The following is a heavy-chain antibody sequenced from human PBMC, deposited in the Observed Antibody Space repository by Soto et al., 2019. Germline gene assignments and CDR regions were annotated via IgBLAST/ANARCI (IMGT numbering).Heavy chain of an antibody. CDR3: ARDGTQLSARLFFDY. CDR2: ISHDGRIK. Sequence: QVQLVESGGGVVQPGGSLRLSCAASGFTFSNYAMHWVRQAPGKGLERVADISHDGRIKYYADSVKGRFTFSRDNSQNTLFLQMNSLRVEDTAVYYCARDGTQLSARLFFDYWGQGTLVTVSS. J-gene: IGHJ4*02. D-gene: IGHD6-6*01. CDR1: GFTFSNYA. V-gene: IGHV3-30*04.